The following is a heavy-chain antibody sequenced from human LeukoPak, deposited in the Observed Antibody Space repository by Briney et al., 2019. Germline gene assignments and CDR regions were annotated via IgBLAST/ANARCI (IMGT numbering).Heavy chain of an antibody. Sequence: GGSLSLSCAASGFTVSSQYMSWVRQAPGKGLEWVSVIYTGGTTHYADSVKGRFTISRDNAKNTLYLQMNSLRAEDTAVYYCARRKVVSAYYYGMDVWGQGTTVTVSS. D-gene: IGHD2-2*01. CDR2: IYTGGTT. V-gene: IGHV3-66*01. CDR3: ARRKVVSAYYYGMDV. J-gene: IGHJ6*02. CDR1: GFTVSSQY.